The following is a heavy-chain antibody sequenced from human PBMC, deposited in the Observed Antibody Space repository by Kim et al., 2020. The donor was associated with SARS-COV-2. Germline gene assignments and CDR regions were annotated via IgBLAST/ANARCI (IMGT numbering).Heavy chain of an antibody. CDR1: GYTFSSYG. V-gene: IGHV1-18*04. D-gene: IGHD4-17*01. Sequence: ASVKVSCKASGYTFSSYGISWVRQAPGQGPEWMAWISAYNGKTNYAQKFKGRVTMTTDISTRTAYMELRSLRSDDTAVYYCTRDGPDYGDYVNFDHWGQG. CDR3: TRDGPDYGDYVNFDH. CDR2: ISAYNGKT. J-gene: IGHJ4*02.